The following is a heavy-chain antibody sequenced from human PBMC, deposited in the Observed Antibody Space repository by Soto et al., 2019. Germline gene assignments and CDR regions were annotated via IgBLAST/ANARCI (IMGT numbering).Heavy chain of an antibody. V-gene: IGHV1-3*01. CDR3: ARAACSSTSCYNYYAYGMDV. CDR2: IHAGNGNT. D-gene: IGHD2-2*01. J-gene: IGHJ6*02. Sequence: QVQLVQSGPEMKKPGASVKLSCKASGYTFTTYSMHWVRQAPVQRLEWMGWIHAGNGNTEHSQKFQGRVTITRDTSASTSYLELGSLRSEDTAVYYCARAACSSTSCYNYYAYGMDVWGQGTAVTVS. CDR1: GYTFTTYS.